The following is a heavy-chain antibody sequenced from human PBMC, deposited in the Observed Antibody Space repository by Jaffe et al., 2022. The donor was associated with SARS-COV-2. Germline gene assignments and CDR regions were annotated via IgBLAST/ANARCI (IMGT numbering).Heavy chain of an antibody. CDR2: INHSGST. D-gene: IGHD3-22*01. CDR3: ARRDYYDSRGDYYYYYGMDV. CDR1: GGSFSGYY. Sequence: QVQLQQWGAGLLKPSETLSLTCAVYGGSFSGYYWSWIRQPPGKGLEWIGEINHSGSTNYNPSLKSRVTISVDTSKNQFSLKLSSVTAADTAVYYCARRDYYDSRGDYYYYYGMDVWGQGTTVTVSS. V-gene: IGHV4-34*01. J-gene: IGHJ6*02.